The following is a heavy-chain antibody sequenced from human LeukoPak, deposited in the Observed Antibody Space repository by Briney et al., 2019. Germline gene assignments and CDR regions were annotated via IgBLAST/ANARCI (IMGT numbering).Heavy chain of an antibody. Sequence: PSETLSLTRTVSGGSISSYYWSWIRQPPGKGLEWIGSIYYSGSTDYNPSLKSRVTISVDTSKSQFSLKLSSVTAADTAVYYCARGRWLQLPYYWGQGTLVTVSS. CDR2: IYYSGST. D-gene: IGHD5-24*01. V-gene: IGHV4-59*08. CDR1: GGSISSYY. CDR3: ARGRWLQLPYY. J-gene: IGHJ4*02.